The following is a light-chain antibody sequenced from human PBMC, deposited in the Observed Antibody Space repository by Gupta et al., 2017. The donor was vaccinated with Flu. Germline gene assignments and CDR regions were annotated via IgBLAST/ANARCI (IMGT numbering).Light chain of an antibody. V-gene: IGKV1-39*01. J-gene: IGKJ2*03. CDR2: AAS. CDR3: QQSYRTPPYS. Sequence: DIQMTQSPSSLSASVGDRVTITCRASQSISSYLNWYQQKPGKAPKLLIYAASSLQSGVPSRFSGSGSVTDCTLTISSLQPEDFATYYCQQSYRTPPYSFGQGTKLEIK. CDR1: QSISSY.